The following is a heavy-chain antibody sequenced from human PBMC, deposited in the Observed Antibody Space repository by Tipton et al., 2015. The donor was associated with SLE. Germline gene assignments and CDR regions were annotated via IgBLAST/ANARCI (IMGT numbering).Heavy chain of an antibody. Sequence: TLSLTCVVSGYSISSGYYWGWIRQPPGKGLEWIGSLSHNGVTAYNPSLRNRVTIFGDRSKNHFSLSLTSVTAAATAVYYCARESAQGLDYWGQGTLVTVSS. CDR1: GYSISSGYY. CDR3: ARESAQGLDY. V-gene: IGHV4-38-2*02. CDR2: LSHNGVT. J-gene: IGHJ4*02.